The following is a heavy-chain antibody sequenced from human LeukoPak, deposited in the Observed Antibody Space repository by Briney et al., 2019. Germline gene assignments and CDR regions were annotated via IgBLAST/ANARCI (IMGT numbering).Heavy chain of an antibody. V-gene: IGHV4-31*03. J-gene: IGHJ3*02. CDR3: ATDTGDYSNSHAFDI. Sequence: SQTLSLPCTVSGGSISSGGYYWSWIRQHLGKGLEWIGYIYYSGSTYYNPSLKSRVTISVDTSKNQFSLKLSSVTAADTTVYYCATDTGDYSNSHAFDIWGQGTMVTVSS. CDR1: GGSISSGGYY. D-gene: IGHD4-11*01. CDR2: IYYSGST.